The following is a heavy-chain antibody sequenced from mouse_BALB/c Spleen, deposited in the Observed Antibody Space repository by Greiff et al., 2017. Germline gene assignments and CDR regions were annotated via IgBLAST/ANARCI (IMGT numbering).Heavy chain of an antibody. V-gene: IGHV5-9-1*01. D-gene: IGHD2-14*01. CDR2: ISSGGSYT. CDR1: GFTFSSYA. J-gene: IGHJ2*01. CDR3: ARDGEVRRVYYFDY. Sequence: EVMLVESGGGLVKPGGSLKLSCAASGFTFSSYAMSWVRQTPEKRLEWVATISSGGSYTYYPDSVKGRFTISRDNAKNNLYLQMSSLKSEDTAMYYCARDGEVRRVYYFDYWGQGTTLTVSS.